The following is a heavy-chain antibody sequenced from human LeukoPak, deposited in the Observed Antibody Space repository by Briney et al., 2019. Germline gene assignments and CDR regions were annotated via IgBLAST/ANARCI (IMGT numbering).Heavy chain of an antibody. CDR2: MNPNSGNT. V-gene: IGHV1-8*01. CDR3: ASGPLSSGWSKV. D-gene: IGHD6-19*01. CDR1: GYTFTSYD. J-gene: IGHJ4*02. Sequence: ASVTVSCKASGYTFTSYDINWVRQATGQGLEWMGWMNPNSGNTGYAQKFQGRVTMTRNTSISTAYMELSSLRSEDTAVYYCASGPLSSGWSKVWGQGTLVTVSS.